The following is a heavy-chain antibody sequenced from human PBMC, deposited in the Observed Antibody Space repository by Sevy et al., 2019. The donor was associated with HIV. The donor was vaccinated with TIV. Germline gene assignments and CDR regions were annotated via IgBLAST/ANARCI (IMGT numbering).Heavy chain of an antibody. CDR1: GGSISSNSYY. CDR2: IYYSGST. J-gene: IGHJ6*02. V-gene: IGHV4-39*01. D-gene: IGHD6-19*01. Sequence: SETLSLTCTVSGGSISSNSYYWGRIRPPPGKGLEWIGSIYYSGSTYYNPSPKSRVTISVDTSKNQFSLKLRSVTAADTAVYYCARHSPSSSGWYNEKDYYYYGMDVWGQGTTVTVSS. CDR3: ARHSPSSSGWYNEKDYYYYGMDV.